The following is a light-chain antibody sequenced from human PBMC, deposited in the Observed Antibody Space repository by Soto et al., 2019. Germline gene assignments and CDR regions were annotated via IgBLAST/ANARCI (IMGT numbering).Light chain of an antibody. CDR1: QSVSSN. V-gene: IGKV3-15*01. CDR3: QQYNNWPEWT. CDR2: GAS. J-gene: IGKJ1*01. Sequence: EIVMTQSPATLSVSPGERATLSCRASQSVSSNLAWYQQKPGQAPRLLIYGASTRATGIPAKFSGSGSGTEFILTIRSLQSEDFAVYYCQQYNNWPEWTFGQGTKVEIK.